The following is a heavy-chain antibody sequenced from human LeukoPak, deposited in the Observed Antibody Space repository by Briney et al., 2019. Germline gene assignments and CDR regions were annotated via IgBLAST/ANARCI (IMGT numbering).Heavy chain of an antibody. J-gene: IGHJ4*02. CDR2: FDPEDGET. D-gene: IGHD3-16*02. Sequence: ASVKVSCKVSGYTLTELSMHWVRPAPGKGLEWMGGFDPEDGETIYAQKFQGRVTMTEDTSTDTAYMELSSLRSEDTAVYYCATVRGMITFGGVIPYYFDYWGQGTLVTVSS. CDR1: GYTLTELS. V-gene: IGHV1-24*01. CDR3: ATVRGMITFGGVIPYYFDY.